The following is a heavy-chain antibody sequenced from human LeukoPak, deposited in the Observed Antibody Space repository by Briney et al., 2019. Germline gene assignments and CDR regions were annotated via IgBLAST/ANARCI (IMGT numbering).Heavy chain of an antibody. CDR1: GFTFDDYD. J-gene: IGHJ6*03. V-gene: IGHV3-43D*03. CDR3: AKGGAYSSSYPYYYYYMDV. Sequence: GGSLRLSCAASGFTFDDYDMHWVRQAPGKGLEWVSPISWDGGNTYYADSVKGRFTISRDNSKNSLYLQMNSPRAEDTALYYCAKGGAYSSSYPYYYYYMDVWGKGTTVTVSS. D-gene: IGHD6-6*01. CDR2: ISWDGGNT.